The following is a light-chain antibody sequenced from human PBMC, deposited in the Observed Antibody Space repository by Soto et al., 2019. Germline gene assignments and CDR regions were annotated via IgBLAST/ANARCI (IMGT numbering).Light chain of an antibody. J-gene: IGKJ1*01. Sequence: EIVLTQSPATLSLSPGERATLSCRASQSVSSYLAWYQQKPGQAPRLLIYDASKRATGIPARFSGSGSGTDFTLTISNPEPEDFAVYYCQQRGNWPRTFGQGTKGDIK. CDR1: QSVSSY. CDR3: QQRGNWPRT. V-gene: IGKV3-11*01. CDR2: DAS.